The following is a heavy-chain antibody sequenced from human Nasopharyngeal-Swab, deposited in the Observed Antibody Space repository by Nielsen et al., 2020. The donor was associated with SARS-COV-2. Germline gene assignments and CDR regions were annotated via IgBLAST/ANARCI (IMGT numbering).Heavy chain of an antibody. Sequence: WIRQPPGKGLEWVSYISGSSSTIYYADSVKGRFTISRDNAKNSLYLQMNSLRAEDTAVYYCARDIITGTTVGAFDIWGQGTMVTVSS. CDR2: ISGSSSTI. J-gene: IGHJ3*02. D-gene: IGHD1-7*01. CDR3: ARDIITGTTVGAFDI. V-gene: IGHV3-48*01.